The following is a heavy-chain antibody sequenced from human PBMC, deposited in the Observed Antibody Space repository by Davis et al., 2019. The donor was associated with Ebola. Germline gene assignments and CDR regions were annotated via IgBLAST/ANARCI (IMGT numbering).Heavy chain of an antibody. D-gene: IGHD3-10*01. CDR2: LNPNSSAT. V-gene: IGHV1-2*06. Sequence: AASVKVSCKASGYTFKGYYIHWVRQASGRGLEWMGRLNPNSSATIYAQRFQGRVAMTRDTSISTAYMELRRLTSDDTAVYYCARDRGIILLPSALTRWGFDPWGQGTLVTVSP. J-gene: IGHJ5*02. CDR3: ARDRGIILLPSALTRWGFDP. CDR1: GYTFKGYY.